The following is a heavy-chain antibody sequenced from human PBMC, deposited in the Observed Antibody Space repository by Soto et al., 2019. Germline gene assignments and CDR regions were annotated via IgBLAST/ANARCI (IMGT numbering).Heavy chain of an antibody. CDR3: ARVPKDIVVPIN. CDR2: IYYSGST. D-gene: IGHD2-15*01. Sequence: SETLSLTCTVSGGSISCYYWSWIRQPPGKGLEWIGYIYYSGSTNYNPSLKSRVTISVDTSKNQFSLKLSSVTAADTAVYYCARVPKDIVVPINWGQGTPVTVSS. CDR1: GGSISCYY. V-gene: IGHV4-59*01. J-gene: IGHJ4*02.